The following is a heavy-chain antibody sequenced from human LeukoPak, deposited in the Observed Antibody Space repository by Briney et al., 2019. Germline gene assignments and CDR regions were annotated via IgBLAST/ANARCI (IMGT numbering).Heavy chain of an antibody. CDR3: AKSGLTRFDY. CDR1: GFTFSSYW. Sequence: GGSLRLSCAASGFTFSSYWMGWVRQAPGKGLKWVSTFSGSGGSTHYADSVKGRFTISRDNSKNTLDLQMNSPRAEDTAVYYCAKSGLTRFDYWGQGTLVTVSS. J-gene: IGHJ4*02. D-gene: IGHD1-14*01. CDR2: FSGSGGST. V-gene: IGHV3-23*01.